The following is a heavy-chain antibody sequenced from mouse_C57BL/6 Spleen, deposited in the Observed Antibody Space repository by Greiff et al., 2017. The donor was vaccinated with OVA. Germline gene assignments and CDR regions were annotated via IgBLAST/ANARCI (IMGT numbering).Heavy chain of an antibody. J-gene: IGHJ1*03. V-gene: IGHV10-1*01. D-gene: IGHD2-10*01. CDR2: IRSKSNNYAT. CDR3: VRSYYGNCLDV. CDR1: GFSFNTYA. Sequence: EVNLVESGGGLVQPKGSLKLSCAASGFSFNTYAMNWVRQAPGKGLEWVARIRSKSNNYATYYADSVKDRFTISRDDSESMLYLQMNNLKTEDTAMYYCVRSYYGNCLDVWGTGTTVTVSS.